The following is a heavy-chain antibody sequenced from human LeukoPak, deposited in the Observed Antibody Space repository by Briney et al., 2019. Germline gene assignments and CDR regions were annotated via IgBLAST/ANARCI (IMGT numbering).Heavy chain of an antibody. CDR1: GYTFTSYG. CDR2: ISAYNGNT. Sequence: ASVKVSCKASGYTFTSYGISWVRQAPGQGLEWMGWISAYNGNTNYAQKLQGRVTMTTDASTSTAYMELRSLRSDDTAVYYCARDSSTAYCGGDCFTGDAFDIWGQGTMVTVSS. D-gene: IGHD2-21*02. J-gene: IGHJ3*02. V-gene: IGHV1-18*01. CDR3: ARDSSTAYCGGDCFTGDAFDI.